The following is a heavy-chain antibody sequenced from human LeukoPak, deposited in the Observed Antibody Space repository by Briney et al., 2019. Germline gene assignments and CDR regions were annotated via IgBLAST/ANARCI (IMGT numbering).Heavy chain of an antibody. Sequence: GASVKVSCKASGYTFTSYDINWVRQATGQGLEWMGWMNPNSGNTGYAQKFQGRVTITRNTSISTAYMELSSLRSEDTAVYYCARANEYYDFWSGYYSYYYHYMDVWGKGTTVTVSS. CDR2: MNPNSGNT. V-gene: IGHV1-8*03. J-gene: IGHJ6*03. D-gene: IGHD3-3*01. CDR3: ARANEYYDFWSGYYSYYYHYMDV. CDR1: GYTFTSYD.